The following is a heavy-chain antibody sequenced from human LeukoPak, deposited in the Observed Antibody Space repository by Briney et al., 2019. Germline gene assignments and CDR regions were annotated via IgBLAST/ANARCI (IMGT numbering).Heavy chain of an antibody. V-gene: IGHV4-34*01. CDR1: GGSFSGYY. CDR2: INHSGST. Sequence: SETLSLTCAVYGGSFSGYYWSWIRQPPGMGLEWIGEINHSGSTNYNPSLKSRVTISVDTSKNQFSLKLSSVTAADTAVYYCASTTVVTLDVWGQGTTVTVSS. CDR3: ASTTVVTLDV. D-gene: IGHD4-23*01. J-gene: IGHJ6*02.